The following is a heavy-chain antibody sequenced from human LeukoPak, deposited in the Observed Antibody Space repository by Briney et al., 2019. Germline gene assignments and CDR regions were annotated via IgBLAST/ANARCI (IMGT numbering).Heavy chain of an antibody. J-gene: IGHJ4*02. CDR3: ARDYCSGGSCYLFDY. CDR2: ISYDGSNK. V-gene: IGHV3-30*04. D-gene: IGHD2-15*01. CDR1: GFTFSSYA. Sequence: PGGSLRLSCAASGFTFSSYAMHWVRQAPGKGLEWVAVISYDGSNKYYADSVKGRFTISRDNSKNTLYLQMNSLRAEDTAVYYCARDYCSGGSCYLFDYWGQGTLVTVSS.